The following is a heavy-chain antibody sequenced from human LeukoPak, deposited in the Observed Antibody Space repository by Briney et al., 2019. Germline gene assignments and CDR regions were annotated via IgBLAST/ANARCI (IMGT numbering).Heavy chain of an antibody. D-gene: IGHD3-22*01. CDR2: ISAYNGYT. CDR1: GYTFSSYG. J-gene: IGHJ5*02. CDR3: ARVGRNRYYSDRSGYLGGWFDP. Sequence: ASVKVSCKAPGYTFSSYGISWVRQAPGQGLEWMGWISAYNGYTRYAQKLQDRVAMTTDTSTSTAYMDLRSLRSDDTAVYYCARVGRNRYYSDRSGYLGGWFDPWGQGTLVTVSS. V-gene: IGHV1-18*01.